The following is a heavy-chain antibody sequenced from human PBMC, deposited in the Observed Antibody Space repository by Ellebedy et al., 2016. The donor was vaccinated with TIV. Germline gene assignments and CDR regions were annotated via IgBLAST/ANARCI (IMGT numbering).Heavy chain of an antibody. CDR1: GATVSRNSAG. V-gene: IGHV6-1*01. Sequence: MPSETLSLTCAISGATVSRNSAGWNWITPSTSRGLEWLGRTYYRSKWYNDYAVSVKSRITINPDTSKNQFSLQLNSVTPEDTAVYYCARALPHFDIWGQGTMVTVSS. CDR3: ARALPHFDI. J-gene: IGHJ3*02. CDR2: TYYRSKWYN.